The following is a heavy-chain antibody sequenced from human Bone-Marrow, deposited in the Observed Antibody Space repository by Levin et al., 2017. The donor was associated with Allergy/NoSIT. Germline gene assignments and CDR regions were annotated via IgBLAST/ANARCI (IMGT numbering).Heavy chain of an antibody. CDR1: GFTFRDYA. CDR3: ARLYGFSYGYDAFDM. CDR2: ILYDGSNK. Sequence: GESLKISCGASGFTFRDYAIHWVRQAPGKGLEWVAVILYDGSNKNYADSVKGRFTISRDNSKNTVSLEMNSLTPEDTAVYYCARLYGFSYGYDAFDMWGQGTMVIVSS. J-gene: IGHJ3*02. V-gene: IGHV3-30*04. D-gene: IGHD5-18*01.